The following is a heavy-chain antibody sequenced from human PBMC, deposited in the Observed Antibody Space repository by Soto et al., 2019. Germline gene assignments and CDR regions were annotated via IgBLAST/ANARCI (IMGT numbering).Heavy chain of an antibody. CDR3: ARDRKXFGEFIPSYYYYYGMDV. CDR1: GGYISYSNW. Sequence: SGALSLTCAVSGGYISYSNWGRGVRDPPGKALEGIGEIYHSGSTTYNPSLKSRVTISVDKSKNQFSLKLSSVTAADTAVYYCARDRKXFGEFIPSYYYYYGMDVWGQGTTVTVSS. V-gene: IGHV4-4*02. J-gene: IGHJ6*02. D-gene: IGHD3-10*02. CDR2: IYHSGST.